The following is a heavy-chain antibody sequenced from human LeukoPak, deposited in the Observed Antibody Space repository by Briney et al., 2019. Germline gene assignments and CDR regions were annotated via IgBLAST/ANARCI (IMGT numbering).Heavy chain of an antibody. D-gene: IGHD6-19*01. V-gene: IGHV5-51*01. Sequence: GEALKISCKGSGDSFTTDWIGWVRRMPGKGRERMATIYPAHSDTRYSPPFKGQVTISADKSISTAYLQWSSLQASDTAMYYCATHGLKTGGWPVGGGYWGQGTLVTVSS. CDR2: IYPAHSDT. J-gene: IGHJ4*02. CDR3: ATHGLKTGGWPVGGGY. CDR1: GDSFTTDW.